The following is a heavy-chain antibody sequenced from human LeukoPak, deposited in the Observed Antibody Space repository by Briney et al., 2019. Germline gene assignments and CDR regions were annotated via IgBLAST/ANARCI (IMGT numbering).Heavy chain of an antibody. Sequence: ASVNVSCKVSGYTLTELSMHWVRQAPGKGLEWMGGFDPEDGETIYAQKFQGRVTMTEDTSTDTAYMELSSLRSEDTAVYYCATDFYSSSWYGLTRYWGQGTLVTVSS. CDR3: ATDFYSSSWYGLTRY. V-gene: IGHV1-24*01. CDR2: FDPEDGET. D-gene: IGHD6-13*01. CDR1: GYTLTELS. J-gene: IGHJ4*02.